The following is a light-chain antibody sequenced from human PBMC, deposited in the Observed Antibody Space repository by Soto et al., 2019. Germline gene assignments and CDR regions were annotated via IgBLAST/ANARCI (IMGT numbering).Light chain of an antibody. J-gene: IGKJ4*01. CDR3: QQRSNWLT. V-gene: IGKV3D-20*02. Sequence: EIVLTQSPGTLSVSPGPRATLPCRASQSVSYYLAWYQQKPGQAPRLLIYDASSRATGVPDRFSGSGTGTDFTLTISRLEPEDFAVYYCQQRSNWLTFGGGTKVEIK. CDR1: QSVSYY. CDR2: DAS.